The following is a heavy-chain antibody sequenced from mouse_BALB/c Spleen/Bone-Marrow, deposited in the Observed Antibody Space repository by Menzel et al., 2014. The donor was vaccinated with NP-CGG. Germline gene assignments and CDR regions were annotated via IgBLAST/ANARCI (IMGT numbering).Heavy chain of an antibody. D-gene: IGHD2-14*01. CDR2: IYLGNSDT. CDR3: TRRNYKYDRFAY. J-gene: IGHJ3*01. CDR1: GYSFTSYW. V-gene: IGHV1-5*01. Sequence: EVKLVESGTVLARPGTSVKMSCKASGYSFTSYWMHWVKQRPGQGLEWIGVIYLGNSDTSYNQKFKGKAKMTAVTSASTAYMQHSSLTNYDSAVYYYTRRNYKYDRFAYWGQGTLVTVSS.